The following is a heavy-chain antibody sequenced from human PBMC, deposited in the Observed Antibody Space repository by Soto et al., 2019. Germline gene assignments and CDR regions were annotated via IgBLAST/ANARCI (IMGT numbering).Heavy chain of an antibody. V-gene: IGHV3-33*01. CDR3: ARDRGSSWLKNYYYYIDV. CDR1: GFTFSSYG. CDR2: IWYDGSNK. D-gene: IGHD6-13*01. J-gene: IGHJ6*03. Sequence: GGSLRLSCAASGFTFSSYGMHWVRQAPGKGLEWVAVIWYDGSNKYYADSVKGRFTISRDNSKNTLYLQMNSLRAEDTAVYYCARDRGSSWLKNYYYYIDVWGKGTTVTVSS.